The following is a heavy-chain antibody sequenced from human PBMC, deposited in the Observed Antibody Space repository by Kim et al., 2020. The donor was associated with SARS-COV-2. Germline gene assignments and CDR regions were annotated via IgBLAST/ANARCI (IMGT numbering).Heavy chain of an antibody. Sequence: SETLSLTCTVSGGSISSYYWSWIRQPPGKGLEWIGYIYYSGSTNYNPSLKSRVTISVDTSKNQFSLKLSSVTAADTAVYYCARDQSVSGRGWFDPWGQGTLVTVSS. D-gene: IGHD1-26*01. CDR2: IYYSGST. CDR3: ARDQSVSGRGWFDP. J-gene: IGHJ5*02. V-gene: IGHV4-59*01. CDR1: GGSISSYY.